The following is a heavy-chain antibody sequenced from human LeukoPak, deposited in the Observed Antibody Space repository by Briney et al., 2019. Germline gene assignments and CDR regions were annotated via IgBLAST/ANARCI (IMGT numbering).Heavy chain of an antibody. Sequence: GGCLRLSRAASVFTFSSYSMNWVSQAPGRGLECVSSISSSSSYLYYAESLRGRFTISRDNVKNSLYLQMNSMRAEETAMYYCASSMVRGVISIRDYYYMDVWGKGKTVIVSS. D-gene: IGHD3-10*01. CDR3: ASSMVRGVISIRDYYYMDV. CDR1: VFTFSSYS. J-gene: IGHJ6*03. V-gene: IGHV3-21*01. CDR2: ISSSSSYL.